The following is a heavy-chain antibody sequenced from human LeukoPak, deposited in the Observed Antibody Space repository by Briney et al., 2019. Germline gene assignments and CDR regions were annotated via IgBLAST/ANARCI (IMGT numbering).Heavy chain of an antibody. V-gene: IGHV3-30-3*01. Sequence: PGGSLRLSCAASGFTFRSYAVHWVRQAPGKGLEWVAGISYDASNKYYADSVKGRFTISRDNSKNTLYLQMNSLRAEDTAVYYCAREQDGYYDSSGRDYWGQGTLVTVSS. J-gene: IGHJ4*02. CDR1: GFTFRSYA. D-gene: IGHD3-22*01. CDR3: AREQDGYYDSSGRDY. CDR2: ISYDASNK.